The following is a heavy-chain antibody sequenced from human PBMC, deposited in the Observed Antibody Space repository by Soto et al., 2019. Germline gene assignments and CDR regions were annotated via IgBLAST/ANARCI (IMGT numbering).Heavy chain of an antibody. CDR3: ARGSVDTVDSSGFYEY. V-gene: IGHV4-4*07. D-gene: IGHD3-22*01. Sequence: SLTCTVSGGSITNYYWSWIRQPAGKGLEWIGRIYTKERTNYNLSFRNRVTMSVDTSKNQFSLKLDAVTAADRAVYYCARGSVDTVDSSGFYEYWGQGTPVTVSS. J-gene: IGHJ4*02. CDR1: GGSITNYY. CDR2: IYTKERT.